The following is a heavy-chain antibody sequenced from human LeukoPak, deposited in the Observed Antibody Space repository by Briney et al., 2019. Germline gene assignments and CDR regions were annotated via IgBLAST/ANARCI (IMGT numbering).Heavy chain of an antibody. CDR2: TTNKANSYTT. D-gene: IGHD4-17*01. CDR3: ARVGKDDYGDYSPVDP. V-gene: IGHV3-72*01. Sequence: GGSLRLSCAASGFTFSDHYMDWVRQAPGKGLEWVGRTTNKANSYTTEYAASVKGRFTISRDDSKNSLYLQMNSLKTEDTAVYYCARVGKDDYGDYSPVDPWGQGTLVTVSS. CDR1: GFTFSDHY. J-gene: IGHJ5*02.